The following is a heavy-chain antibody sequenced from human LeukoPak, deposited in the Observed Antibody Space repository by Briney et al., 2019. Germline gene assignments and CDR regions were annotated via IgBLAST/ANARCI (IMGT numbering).Heavy chain of an antibody. J-gene: IGHJ4*02. CDR3: AKEGYCSGGSCYGSPSFDY. Sequence: PGGSLRLSCAASGFTFGIYAMSWVRQAPGKGLERVSAISGSGGSTYYADSVKGRFTISRDNSKNTQYLQMNSLRAEDTAVYYCAKEGYCSGGSCYGSPSFDYWGQGTLVTVSS. CDR2: ISGSGGST. CDR1: GFTFGIYA. V-gene: IGHV3-23*01. D-gene: IGHD2-15*01.